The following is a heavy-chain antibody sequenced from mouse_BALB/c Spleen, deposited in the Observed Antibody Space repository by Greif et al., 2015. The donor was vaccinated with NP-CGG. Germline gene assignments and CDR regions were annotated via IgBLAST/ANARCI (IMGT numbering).Heavy chain of an antibody. V-gene: IGHV1-7*01. Sequence: QVQLQQSGAELAKPGASVKMSCKASGYTFTSYWMHWVKQRPGQGLEWIGYINPSTGYTEYNQKFKDKATLTADKSSSTAYMQLSSLTSEDSAVYYCASPGDYYGSPFDYWGQGTTLTVSS. CDR1: GYTFTSYW. CDR2: INPSTGYT. D-gene: IGHD1-1*01. CDR3: ASPGDYYGSPFDY. J-gene: IGHJ2*01.